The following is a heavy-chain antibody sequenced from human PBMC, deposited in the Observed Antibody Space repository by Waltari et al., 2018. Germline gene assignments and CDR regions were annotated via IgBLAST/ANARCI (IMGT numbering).Heavy chain of an antibody. D-gene: IGHD1-26*01. V-gene: IGHV3-53*01. J-gene: IGHJ4*02. CDR2: IYRGGST. CDR1: GFTVCTNY. CDR3: ARDPSGSYPGDY. Sequence: EVQLVESGGGLIQPRGSLRLSCAASGFTVCTNYMTWVRQGPGKGLEWLSVIYRGGSTYYADSVKGRFTISRDNSKNTLYLQMNSLRAEDTAVYYCARDPSGSYPGDYWGQGTLVTVSS.